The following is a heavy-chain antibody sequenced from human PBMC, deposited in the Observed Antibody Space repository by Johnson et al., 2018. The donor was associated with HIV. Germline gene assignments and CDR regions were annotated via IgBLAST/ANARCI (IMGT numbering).Heavy chain of an antibody. D-gene: IGHD5-24*01. Sequence: QVQLVESGGGVVQPGGSLRLSCIGSDFALGDYGVHWVRQAPGKGLVWVSFIRDDGSNKYYGDSVKGRFTISRDNFKNSVYLQMSSLRGEDTAVYYCTKDTKKKRWQPDDAFGLWGQGTMVIVSS. CDR2: IRDDGSNK. CDR1: DFALGDYG. CDR3: TKDTKKKRWQPDDAFGL. J-gene: IGHJ3*01. V-gene: IGHV3-30*02.